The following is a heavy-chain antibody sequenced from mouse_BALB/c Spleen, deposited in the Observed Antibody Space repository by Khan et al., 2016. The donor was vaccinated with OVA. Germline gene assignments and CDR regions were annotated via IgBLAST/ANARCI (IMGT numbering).Heavy chain of an antibody. Sequence: QIQLVQSGPELKKPGETVKISCKASGYTLTDYGMNWVKQAPGKGLKWMGWINTYTGEATYADDFKGRFAFSFETSASTAYLQINNLKTEDTATYFCSRSNGNYWFAYWGQGTLVTVSA. CDR2: INTYTGEA. CDR3: SRSNGNYWFAY. J-gene: IGHJ3*01. V-gene: IGHV9-3-1*01. CDR1: GYTLTDYG. D-gene: IGHD2-1*01.